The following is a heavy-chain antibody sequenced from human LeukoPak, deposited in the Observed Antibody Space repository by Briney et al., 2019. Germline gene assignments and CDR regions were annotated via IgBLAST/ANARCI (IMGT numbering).Heavy chain of an antibody. CDR3: ARSTGPIDY. J-gene: IGHJ4*02. D-gene: IGHD1-1*01. CDR1: GDSVSSNSAA. CDR2: TYYRSKWST. V-gene: IGHV6-1*01. Sequence: SQTLSLSCAISGDSVSSNSAAWNWIRQSPSRGLEWLGRTYYRSKWSTYYAVSVKSRISINRDTSKNQISLQLNSVTPEDTAVYYCARSTGPIDYWGQGTLVTVSS.